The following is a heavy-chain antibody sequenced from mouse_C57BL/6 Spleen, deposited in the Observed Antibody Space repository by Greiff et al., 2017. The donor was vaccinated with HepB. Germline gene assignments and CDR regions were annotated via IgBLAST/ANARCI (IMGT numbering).Heavy chain of an antibody. J-gene: IGHJ4*01. CDR1: GYTFTDYN. CDR3: ARGPSLISTVVDYAMDY. CDR2: INPNNGGT. D-gene: IGHD1-1*01. V-gene: IGHV1-22*01. Sequence: EVQLQQSGPELVKPGASVKMSCKASGYTFTDYNMHWVKQSHGKSLEWIGYINPNNGGTSYNQKFKGKATLTVNKSSSTAYMELRSLTSEDSAVYYCARGPSLISTVVDYAMDYWGQGTSVTVSS.